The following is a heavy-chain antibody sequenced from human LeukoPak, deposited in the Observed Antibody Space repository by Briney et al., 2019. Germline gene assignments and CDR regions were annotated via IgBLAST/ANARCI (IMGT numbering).Heavy chain of an antibody. D-gene: IGHD3-9*01. CDR3: ARSLTYYDILTGYYPTYYFDY. Sequence: SETLSLTCTVSGGSISSYYWSWIRQPPGKGLEWIGDIYNSGSANYTPSLKSRVTVSVDTSKNQFSLKLSSVTAADTAVYYCARSLTYYDILTGYYPTYYFDYGGQGTRVTVSS. J-gene: IGHJ4*02. CDR1: GGSISSYY. V-gene: IGHV4-59*01. CDR2: IYNSGSA.